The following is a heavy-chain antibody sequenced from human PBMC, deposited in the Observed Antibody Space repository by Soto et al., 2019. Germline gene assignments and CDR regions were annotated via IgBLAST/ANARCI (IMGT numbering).Heavy chain of an antibody. CDR1: GGSMSRYY. V-gene: IGHV4-59*01. Sequence: QVQLQESGPGLVKPSETLFLTCTVSGGSMSRYYWSWIRQPPGKGLEWIGYIYYSRNTNYNPSLKSRVTISVDTSKNQLSLKLSSVTVADTAVYYCTREEDYWGQGTLVTVSS. J-gene: IGHJ4*02. CDR2: IYYSRNT. CDR3: TREEDY.